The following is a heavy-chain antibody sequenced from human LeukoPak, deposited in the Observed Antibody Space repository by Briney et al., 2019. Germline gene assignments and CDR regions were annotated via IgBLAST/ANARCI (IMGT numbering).Heavy chain of an antibody. CDR3: ARHPYYYDNSGYLDL. CDR2: IFPVDSEI. V-gene: IGHV5-51*01. Sequence: GAALKISCTCSEYSFTSYLIGWVRQIPEKGLEWRGIIFPVDSEIRYSPSFQGHVTTSADKSITTAYQQWSSLKASDTAMYYCARHPYYYDNSGYLDLWGQGTLVTVSS. D-gene: IGHD3-22*01. J-gene: IGHJ5*02. CDR1: EYSFTSYL.